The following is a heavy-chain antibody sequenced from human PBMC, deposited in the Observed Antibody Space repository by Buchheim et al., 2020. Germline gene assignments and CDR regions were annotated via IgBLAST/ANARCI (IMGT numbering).Heavy chain of an antibody. CDR2: INWNGGST. CDR3: ARDVSGTDILTGYYNNWFDP. V-gene: IGHV3-20*01. D-gene: IGHD3-9*01. Sequence: EVQLVESGGGVVRPGGSLRLSCAASGFTFDDYGMSWVRQAPGKGLEWVSGINWNGGSTGYADSVKGRFTISRDNAKNSLSLQMNSLRAEDTALYHCARDVSGTDILTGYYNNWFDPWGQGTL. J-gene: IGHJ5*02. CDR1: GFTFDDYG.